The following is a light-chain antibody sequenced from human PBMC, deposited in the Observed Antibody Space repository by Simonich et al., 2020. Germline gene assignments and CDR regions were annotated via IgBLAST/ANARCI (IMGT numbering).Light chain of an antibody. CDR2: DVS. CDR3: CSYAGSYTYV. V-gene: IGLV2-11*01. CDR1: SNYVGGYNY. J-gene: IGLJ1*01. Sequence: QSALTQPRSVSGSPGQSVTISCTGTSNYVGGYNYVSWYQQHPGKAPKLMIYDVSKRPSGFPDRFSGSKSGNTASLTISGLQAEDEADYYCCSYAGSYTYVFGTGTKVTVL.